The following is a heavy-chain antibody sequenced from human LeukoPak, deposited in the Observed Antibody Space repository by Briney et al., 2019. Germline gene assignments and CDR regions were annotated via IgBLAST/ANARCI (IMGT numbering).Heavy chain of an antibody. CDR3: ARDFGDPIDS. CDR2: ISSTGRTT. D-gene: IGHD3-10*01. V-gene: IGHV3-48*02. Sequence: GWSVRLSCAVCGFXFKEYIMNWVRQAPGKGREGVSYISSTGRTTNYADSVKGRFTASRDNAKSSLYLQMNSLRDEDTAVYYCARDFGDPIDSWGQGTPVIVSS. J-gene: IGHJ4*02. CDR1: GFXFKEYI.